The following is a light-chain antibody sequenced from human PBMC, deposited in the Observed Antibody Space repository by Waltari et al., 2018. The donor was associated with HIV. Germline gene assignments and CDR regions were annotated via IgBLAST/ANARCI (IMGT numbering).Light chain of an antibody. CDR1: GSNIGGST. V-gene: IGLV1-44*01. J-gene: IGLJ3*02. Sequence: SVLTQPPSASGTPGQRVTISCSGSGSNIGGSTVTWYQQLPGTAPKLLIYSNNQRPSRVPDRFSGSKSGTSASLAISGLQSDDETTYYCATWDGSLNGPVFGGGTKLTVL. CDR2: SNN. CDR3: ATWDGSLNGPV.